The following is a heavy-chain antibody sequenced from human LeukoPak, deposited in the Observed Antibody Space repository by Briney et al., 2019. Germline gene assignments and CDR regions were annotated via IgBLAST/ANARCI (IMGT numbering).Heavy chain of an antibody. Sequence: GGSLRLSCAASGFTFSSYAMHWVRQAPGKGLEWVAVMSYDGSNKYYADSVKGRFTISRDNSKNTLYLQMNSLRAEDTAVYYCARDGGYKSVSFDYWGQGTLATVSS. J-gene: IGHJ4*02. CDR1: GFTFSSYA. CDR3: ARDGGYKSVSFDY. CDR2: MSYDGSNK. V-gene: IGHV3-30*01. D-gene: IGHD3-22*01.